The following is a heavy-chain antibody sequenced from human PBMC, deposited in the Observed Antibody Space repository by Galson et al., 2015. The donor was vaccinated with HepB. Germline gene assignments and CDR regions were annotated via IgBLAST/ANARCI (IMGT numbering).Heavy chain of an antibody. V-gene: IGHV3-23*01. J-gene: IGHJ2*01. D-gene: IGHD6-6*01. CDR1: GFTFSSYA. Sequence: SCAASGFTFSSYAMSWVRQAPGKGLDWVSGISSSASYKNSADSIKGRFTISKDNTRNTLDLQMNNLTAKDTAVYYCAKDVSSSSVWYFDLWGLGTLVTVSS. CDR3: AKDVSSSSVWYFDL. CDR2: ISSSASYK.